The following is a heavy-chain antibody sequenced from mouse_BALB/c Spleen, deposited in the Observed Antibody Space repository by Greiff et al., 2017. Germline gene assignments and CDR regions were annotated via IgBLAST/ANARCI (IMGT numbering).Heavy chain of an antibody. V-gene: IGHV2-2*02. CDR1: GFSLTSYG. Sequence: QVQLKESGPGLVQPSQSLSITCTVSGFSLTSYGVHWVRQSPGKGLEWLGVIWSGGSTDYNAAFISRLSISKDNSKSQVFFKMNSLQANDTAIYYCARGGYDGRPFFDYWGQGTTLTVSS. CDR3: ARGGYDGRPFFDY. CDR2: IWSGGST. D-gene: IGHD2-14*01. J-gene: IGHJ2*01.